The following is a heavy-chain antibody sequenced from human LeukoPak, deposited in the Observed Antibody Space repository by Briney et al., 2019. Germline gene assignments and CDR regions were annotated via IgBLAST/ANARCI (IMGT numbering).Heavy chain of an antibody. V-gene: IGHV3-30-3*01. CDR2: ISYDGSNK. CDR1: GFTFSSYA. CDR3: AKAVGQWLVASP. D-gene: IGHD6-19*01. J-gene: IGHJ5*02. Sequence: PGGSLRLSCAASGFTFSSYAMHWVRQAPGKGLEWVAVISYDGSNKYYADSVKGRFTISRDNSKNTLYLQMNSLRAEDTAVYYCAKAVGQWLVASPWGQGTLVTVSS.